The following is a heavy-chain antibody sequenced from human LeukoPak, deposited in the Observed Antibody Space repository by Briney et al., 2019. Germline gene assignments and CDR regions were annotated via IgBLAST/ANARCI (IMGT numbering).Heavy chain of an antibody. D-gene: IGHD3-10*01. J-gene: IGHJ4*03. CDR3: ARVIRGPKDYYFDY. Sequence: GRSLRLSCAASGFTFSSYDMHWVRQATGKGLEWVSAIGTAGDTYYPGSVKGRFIISRENAKNSLYLQMNSLRAGDTAVYYCARVIRGPKDYYFDYWGQGTMVTVSS. V-gene: IGHV3-13*01. CDR1: GFTFSSYD. CDR2: IGTAGDT.